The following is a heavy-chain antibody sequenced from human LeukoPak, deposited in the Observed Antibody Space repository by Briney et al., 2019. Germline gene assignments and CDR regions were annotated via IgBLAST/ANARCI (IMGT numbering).Heavy chain of an antibody. CDR1: GLTFSSYA. J-gene: IGHJ4*02. Sequence: PGGSLRLSCAASGLTFSSYAMSWVRQAPGKGLEWVAAIRGSGDSTYYADSVKGRFTISRDNSKNTLYLQMNSLRAEDTAVYYCAKETAAAGLVTDYWGQGTLVTVSS. D-gene: IGHD6-13*01. CDR3: AKETAAAGLVTDY. CDR2: IRGSGDST. V-gene: IGHV3-23*01.